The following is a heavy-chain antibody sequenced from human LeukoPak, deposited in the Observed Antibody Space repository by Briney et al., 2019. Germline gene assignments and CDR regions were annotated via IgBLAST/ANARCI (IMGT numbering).Heavy chain of an antibody. CDR3: AREEFSGSYLFDY. CDR1: GYTFTSYG. CDR2: INAGNGNT. V-gene: IGHV1-3*03. D-gene: IGHD1-26*01. J-gene: IGHJ4*02. Sequence: ASVKVSCKASGYTFTSYGISWVRQAPGQRLEWMGWINAGNGNTKYSQEFQGRVTIPRDTSASTAYMELSSLRSEDMAVYYCAREEFSGSYLFDYWGQGTLVTVSS.